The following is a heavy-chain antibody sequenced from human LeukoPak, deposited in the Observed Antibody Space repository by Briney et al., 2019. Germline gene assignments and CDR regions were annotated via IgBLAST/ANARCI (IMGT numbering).Heavy chain of an antibody. CDR3: ARGVPAANSYYYYYMDV. V-gene: IGHV1-69*13. J-gene: IGHJ6*03. D-gene: IGHD2-2*01. CDR1: GGTFSSYA. Sequence: SVKVSCKASGGTFSSYAISWVRQAPGHGLEWMGGIIPIFGTANYAQKFQGRVTITADESTSTAYMELSSLRSEDTAVYYCARGVPAANSYYYYYMDVWGKGTTVTISS. CDR2: IIPIFGTA.